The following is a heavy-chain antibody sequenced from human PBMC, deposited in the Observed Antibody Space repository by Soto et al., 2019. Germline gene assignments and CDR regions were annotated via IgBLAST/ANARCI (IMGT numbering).Heavy chain of an antibody. CDR2: ISGSGDVV. V-gene: IGHV3-11*01. Sequence: GXSLILSCAASGFTFSDYYMSCIRQAPGKGLEWVSYISGSGDVVYYADSVRGRFTISRDNGKNSLYLQMNSLSAEDTAVYFCARPSSGYSLDSWGQGTLVTVSS. CDR3: ARPSSGYSLDS. J-gene: IGHJ4*02. CDR1: GFTFSDYY. D-gene: IGHD3-22*01.